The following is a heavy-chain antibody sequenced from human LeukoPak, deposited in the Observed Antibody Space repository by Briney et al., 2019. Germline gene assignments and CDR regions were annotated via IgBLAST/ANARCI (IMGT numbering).Heavy chain of an antibody. Sequence: SETLSLTCAVSGYSISSGYYWSWIRQPPGKGLEWIGYIYYSGTTNYNPSLKSRLTISVDTSNNQFSLKLSSVTAADTAVYYCARQYCTSTTCRTFDIWGQGTMVTVSS. V-gene: IGHV4-61*01. J-gene: IGHJ3*02. CDR2: IYYSGTT. D-gene: IGHD2-2*01. CDR3: ARQYCTSTTCRTFDI. CDR1: GYSISSGYY.